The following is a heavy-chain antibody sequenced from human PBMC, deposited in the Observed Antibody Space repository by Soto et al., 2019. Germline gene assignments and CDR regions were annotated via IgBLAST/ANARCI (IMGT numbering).Heavy chain of an antibody. V-gene: IGHV4-34*01. Sequence: KPSETLSLTCAVYGGSFSGYYWSWIRQPPGKGLEWIGEINHSGSTNYNPSLKSRVTISVDTSKNQFSLKLSSVTAADTAVYYCARGSPIAAAGYYYYYGMDGWGQGTTVTVSS. CDR1: GGSFSGYY. D-gene: IGHD6-13*01. CDR3: ARGSPIAAAGYYYYYGMDG. CDR2: INHSGST. J-gene: IGHJ6*02.